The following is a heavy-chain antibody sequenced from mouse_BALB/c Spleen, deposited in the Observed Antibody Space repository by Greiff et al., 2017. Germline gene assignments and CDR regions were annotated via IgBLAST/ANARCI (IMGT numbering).Heavy chain of an antibody. CDR3: ARELGLGTRAMDY. CDR2: IWAGGST. D-gene: IGHD2-14*01. Sequence: LVAPSQSLSITCTVSGFSLTSYGVHWVRQPPGKGLEWLGVIWAGGSTNYNSALMSRLSISKDNSKSQVFLKMNSLQTDDTAMYYCARELGLGTRAMDYWGQGTSVTVSS. J-gene: IGHJ4*01. CDR1: GFSLTSYG. V-gene: IGHV2-9*02.